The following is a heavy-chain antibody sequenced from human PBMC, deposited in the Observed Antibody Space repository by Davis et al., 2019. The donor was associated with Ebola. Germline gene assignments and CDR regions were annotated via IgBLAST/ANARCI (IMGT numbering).Heavy chain of an antibody. CDR1: GFTFSTYA. CDR2: ISGSGDIT. CDR3: GKGISYPRFGYYSYYYCMDV. J-gene: IGHJ6*04. Sequence: GESLKISCAASGFTFSTYAMTWVRQAPGKGLEWVSVISGSGDITYYADSVKGRFTISRDNSKKTVYLQMNSLRADDTAVYYCGKGISYPRFGYYSYYYCMDVWGKGTTVTVSS. D-gene: IGHD3-10*02. V-gene: IGHV3-23*01.